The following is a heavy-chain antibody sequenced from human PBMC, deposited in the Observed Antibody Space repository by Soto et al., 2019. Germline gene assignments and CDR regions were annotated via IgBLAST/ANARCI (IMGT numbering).Heavy chain of an antibody. Sequence: SETLSLTCTVSGGSISSSTYYWGWIRQPPGKGLEWIGSIYYSGITYYNPSLKSRITISLDTSKSQFSLYLNSVTAADTAVYYCGRANDYGGNQYWGQGTLVTVSS. CDR2: IYYSGIT. CDR3: GRANDYGGNQY. J-gene: IGHJ4*02. D-gene: IGHD4-17*01. V-gene: IGHV4-39*01. CDR1: GGSISSSTYY.